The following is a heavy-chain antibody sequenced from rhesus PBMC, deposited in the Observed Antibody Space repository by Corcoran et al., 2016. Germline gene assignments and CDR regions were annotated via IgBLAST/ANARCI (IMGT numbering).Heavy chain of an antibody. Sequence: EVQLVESGGGLVQPGGSLRLSCAASGFTFSSYGMHWVRQAPGKGLDWVAVISYDGSKKYYADFVKDLFTISRENSKNMLYLQMNNLKLEDTAVYYCARANSITIFGLVTNPDAFDFWGQGLRVTVSS. CDR2: ISYDGSKK. CDR3: ARANSITIFGLVTNPDAFDF. J-gene: IGHJ3*01. V-gene: IGHV3-54*02. CDR1: GFTFSSYG. D-gene: IGHD3-3*01.